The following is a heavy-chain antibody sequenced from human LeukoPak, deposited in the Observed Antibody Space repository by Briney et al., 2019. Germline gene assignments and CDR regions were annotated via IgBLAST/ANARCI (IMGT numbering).Heavy chain of an antibody. CDR3: ARGGVITLLFDY. V-gene: IGHV1-3*01. J-gene: IGHJ4*02. CDR2: INAGNGNT. CDR1: GYTFTSYA. D-gene: IGHD3-22*01. Sequence: ASVKVSCKASGYTFTSYAMHWVRQAPGQRLEWMGWINAGNGNTKYSQKFQGRVTITRDTSASTAYMELSSLRSEDTAVYYCARGGVITLLFDYWGQGTLATVSS.